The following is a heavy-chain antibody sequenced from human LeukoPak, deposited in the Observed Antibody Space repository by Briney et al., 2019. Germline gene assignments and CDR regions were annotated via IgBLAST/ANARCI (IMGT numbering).Heavy chain of an antibody. J-gene: IGHJ4*02. CDR1: GGTFSSYA. CDR2: IIPIFGTA. D-gene: IGHD6-19*01. CDR3: ARERRRYSSGWSKSDGNYVDY. V-gene: IGHV1-69*05. Sequence: GASVKVSCKASGGTFSSYAISWVRQAPGQGLEWMGRIIPIFGTANYAQKFQGRVTITTDESTSTAYMELSSLRSEDTAVYYCARERRRYSSGWSKSDGNYVDYWGQGALITISS.